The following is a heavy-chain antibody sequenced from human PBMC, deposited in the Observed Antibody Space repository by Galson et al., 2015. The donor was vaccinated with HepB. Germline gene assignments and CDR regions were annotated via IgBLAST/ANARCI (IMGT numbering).Heavy chain of an antibody. Sequence: SVQDGGKASGGSFSSYSISWVAQAPGQGLEGIPWSCAYTGHTPFAQKIQRIVSVPTDPSSSTVYMVLRSLRADDPAVYYCGRGGYGGYALDYWGQGTLVTVSS. CDR3: GRGGYGGYALDY. CDR2: SCAYTGHT. D-gene: IGHD5-12*01. J-gene: IGHJ4*02. V-gene: IGHV1-18*04. CDR1: GGSFSSYS.